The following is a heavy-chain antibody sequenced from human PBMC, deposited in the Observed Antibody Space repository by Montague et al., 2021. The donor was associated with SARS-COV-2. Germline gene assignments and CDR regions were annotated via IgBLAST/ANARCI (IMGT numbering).Heavy chain of an antibody. D-gene: IGHD3-3*01. CDR3: VRDGGLRFSGGAMDV. Sequence: TLSLTCNVSGGSMISSGYYWSWIRQPPGKGLEWIGYVYSGGTTYYNPSLKSRVTISEDTSKNQFSLRLTSVTAADTAVYYCVRDGGLRFSGGAMDVWGQGTTVTVSS. V-gene: IGHV4-31*03. CDR2: VYSGGTT. CDR1: GGSMISSGYY. J-gene: IGHJ6*02.